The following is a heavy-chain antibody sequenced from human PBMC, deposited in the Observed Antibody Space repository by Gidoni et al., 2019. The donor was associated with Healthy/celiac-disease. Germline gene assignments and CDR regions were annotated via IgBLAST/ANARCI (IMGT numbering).Heavy chain of an antibody. J-gene: IGHJ6*03. CDR1: GFTCSSYA. CDR2: ISGSGGTT. V-gene: IGHV3-23*01. Sequence: EVQLLESGGGLVQPGGSLRLSCAASGFTCSSYAMSWVRHAPGKGLEGVSAISGSGGTTYYADSVKGRFTISRDNSKNTLYLQMNSLRAEDTAVYYCASGPEYQGYYMDVWGNGTTVPVSS. D-gene: IGHD2-2*01. CDR3: ASGPEYQGYYMDV.